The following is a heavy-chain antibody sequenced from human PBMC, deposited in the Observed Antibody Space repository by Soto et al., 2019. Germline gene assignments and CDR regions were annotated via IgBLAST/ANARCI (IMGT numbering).Heavy chain of an antibody. CDR3: AKVPPNLRYFDY. Sequence: EVQLLESGGGLVQPGGSLRLSCATSGFTFSSSAMNWVRLTPGKGLEWVSGISASGGTTYYADSVKGRFTISRDNSKNTLYLEISSLRAEDTALYYCAKVPPNLRYFDYWGQGTLVTVSS. J-gene: IGHJ4*02. CDR1: GFTFSSSA. CDR2: ISASGGTT. D-gene: IGHD7-27*01. V-gene: IGHV3-23*01.